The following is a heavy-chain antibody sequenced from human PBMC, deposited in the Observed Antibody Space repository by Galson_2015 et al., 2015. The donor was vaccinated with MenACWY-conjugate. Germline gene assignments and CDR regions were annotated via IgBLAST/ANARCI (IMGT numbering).Heavy chain of an antibody. CDR1: GFTFSSYR. Sequence: SLRLSCAASGFTFSSYRMNWVRQAPGKGLEWVSSISSSSSYIYYADSVKGRFTISRDNAKNSLYLQMNGLRAEDTAVYYCARTNDYGDYGQNWYFDLWGRGTLVTVSS. CDR3: ARTNDYGDYGQNWYFDL. D-gene: IGHD4-17*01. J-gene: IGHJ2*01. V-gene: IGHV3-21*01. CDR2: ISSSSSYI.